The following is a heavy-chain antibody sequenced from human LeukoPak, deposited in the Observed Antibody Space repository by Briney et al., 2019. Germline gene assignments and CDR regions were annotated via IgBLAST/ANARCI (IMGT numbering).Heavy chain of an antibody. CDR3: ARDPGIAAAGISILGY. V-gene: IGHV4-34*01. CDR2: INHSGST. J-gene: IGHJ4*02. Sequence: PSETLSLTCAVYGGSFSGYYWSWIRQPPGKGLEWIGDINHSGSTNYNPSLKSRVTISVDTSKNQFSLKLSSVTAADTAVYYCARDPGIAAAGISILGYWGQGTLVTVSS. D-gene: IGHD6-13*01. CDR1: GGSFSGYY.